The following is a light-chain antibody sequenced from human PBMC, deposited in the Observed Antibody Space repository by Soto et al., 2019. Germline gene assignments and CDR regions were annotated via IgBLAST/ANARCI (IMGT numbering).Light chain of an antibody. J-gene: IGKJ1*01. CDR2: KAS. CDR1: QSIGSW. V-gene: IGKV1-5*03. Sequence: DIQMTQSPSTLSASVGDRVILTCRASQSIGSWLAWYQQKAGKGPKLLIYKASSLKSGVPSRFSGSGSGTEFTLTISSLQPDDFATYCRQQYNNDSPWTFGQGTKVEVK. CDR3: QQYNNDSPWT.